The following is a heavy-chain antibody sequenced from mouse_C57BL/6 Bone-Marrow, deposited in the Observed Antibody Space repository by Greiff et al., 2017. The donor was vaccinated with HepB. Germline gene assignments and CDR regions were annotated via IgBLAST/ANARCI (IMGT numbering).Heavy chain of an antibody. CDR1: GYSITSGYY. J-gene: IGHJ3*01. CDR2: ISYDGSN. D-gene: IGHD2-1*01. V-gene: IGHV3-6*01. CDR3: ASLYYGNYGAWFAY. Sequence: EVKLQESGPGLVKPSQSLSLTCSVTGYSITSGYYWNWIRQFPGNKLEWMGYISYDGSNNYNPSLKNRISITRDTSKNQFFLKLNSVTTEDTATYYCASLYYGNYGAWFAYWGQGTLVTVSA.